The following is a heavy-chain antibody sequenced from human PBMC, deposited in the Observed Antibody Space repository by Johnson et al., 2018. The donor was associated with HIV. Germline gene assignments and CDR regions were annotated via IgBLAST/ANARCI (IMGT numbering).Heavy chain of an antibody. D-gene: IGHD6-19*01. Sequence: QVQLVESGGGLIQPGGSLRLSCEASGFTVSRNSLSWVRQAPGKGLDRVSYISSSGSTIYYADSVKGRVTISRDNAKNSLYLQMNSLRAEDTAVYYCARGSGHHPVAFDIWGQGTMVTVSS. CDR1: GFTVSRNS. J-gene: IGHJ3*02. V-gene: IGHV3-11*04. CDR2: ISSSGSTI. CDR3: ARGSGHHPVAFDI.